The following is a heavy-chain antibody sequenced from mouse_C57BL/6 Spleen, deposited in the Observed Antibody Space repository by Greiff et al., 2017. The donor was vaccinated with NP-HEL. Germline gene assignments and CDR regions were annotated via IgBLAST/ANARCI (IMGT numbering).Heavy chain of an antibody. CDR1: GYTFTDYE. CDR3: TRGPAQANGDMDY. Sequence: VQLQQSGAELVRPGASVTLSCKASGYTFTDYEMHWVKQTPVHGLEWIGAIDPETGGTAYNQKFKGKAILTADKSSSTAYMELRSLTSEDSAVYYCTRGPAQANGDMDYWGQGTSVTVSS. CDR2: IDPETGGT. J-gene: IGHJ4*01. V-gene: IGHV1-15*01. D-gene: IGHD3-2*02.